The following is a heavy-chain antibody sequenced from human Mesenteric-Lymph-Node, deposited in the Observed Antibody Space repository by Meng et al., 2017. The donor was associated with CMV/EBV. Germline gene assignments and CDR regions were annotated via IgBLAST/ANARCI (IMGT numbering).Heavy chain of an antibody. CDR1: GGSISSYY. V-gene: IGHV3-23*01. D-gene: IGHD6-13*01. J-gene: IGHJ4*02. Sequence: ETLSLTCTVSGGSISSYYWSWIRQPPGKGLEWVSGISNSGYSTYYADSVKGRFTISRDNSKNTLYLQMNSLRADDTAVYYCAKALATSSSWYEDYFDYWGQGTLVTVSS. CDR3: AKALATSSSWYEDYFDY. CDR2: ISNSGYST.